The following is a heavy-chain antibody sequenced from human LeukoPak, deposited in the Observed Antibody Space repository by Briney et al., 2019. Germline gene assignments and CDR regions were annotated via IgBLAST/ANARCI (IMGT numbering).Heavy chain of an antibody. Sequence: PGGSLRLSCAASGFTFSSYSMNWVRQAPGQGLEWVSSISSSGGYIYYADSLKGRFTVSRDNAKNSLYLQMNSLRAEDTAVYYCAREDDSCLDYWGQGTLVTVSS. V-gene: IGHV3-21*01. CDR2: ISSSGGYI. CDR3: AREDDSCLDY. J-gene: IGHJ4*02. D-gene: IGHD2-2*01. CDR1: GFTFSSYS.